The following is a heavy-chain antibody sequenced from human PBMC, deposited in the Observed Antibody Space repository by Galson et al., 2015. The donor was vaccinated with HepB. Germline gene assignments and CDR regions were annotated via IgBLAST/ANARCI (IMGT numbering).Heavy chain of an antibody. J-gene: IGHJ4*02. CDR3: ARGRGSSSWYRAVGKGYYFDY. CDR2: IYYSGST. D-gene: IGHD6-13*01. Sequence: SETLSLTCTVSGGSISSYYWSWIRQPPGKGLEWIGYIYYSGSTNYNPSLKSRVTISVDTSKNQFSLKLSSVTAADTAVYYCARGRGSSSWYRAVGKGYYFDYWGQGALVTVSS. V-gene: IGHV4-59*01. CDR1: GGSISSYY.